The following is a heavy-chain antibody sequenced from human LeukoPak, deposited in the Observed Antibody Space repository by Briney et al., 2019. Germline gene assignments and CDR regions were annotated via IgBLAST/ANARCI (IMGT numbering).Heavy chain of an antibody. D-gene: IGHD3-22*01. J-gene: IGHJ3*02. CDR3: ARVLYYDSSGYYLGAFDI. CDR1: GGTFSSYA. Sequence: ASVKVSCKASGGTFSSYAISWVRQAPGQGLEWMGGIIPIFGTANYAQKFQGRVTITTDESTSTAYMKLSSLRSEDTAVYYCARVLYYDSSGYYLGAFDIWGQGTMVTVSS. CDR2: IIPIFGTA. V-gene: IGHV1-69*05.